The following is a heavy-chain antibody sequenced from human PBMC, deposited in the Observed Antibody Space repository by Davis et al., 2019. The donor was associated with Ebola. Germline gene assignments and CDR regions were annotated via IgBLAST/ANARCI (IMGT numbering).Heavy chain of an antibody. D-gene: IGHD4-11*01. J-gene: IGHJ4*02. CDR3: ARTRGATVTPTDY. CDR2: IYPGDSDT. Sequence: KVSCKGSGYSFTSYWIGWVRQMPGKGLEWMGIIYPGDSDTRYSPSLQGQVTISADKSISTAYLQWSSLKASDTAMYYCARTRGATVTPTDYWGQGTLVTVSS. V-gene: IGHV5-51*01. CDR1: GYSFTSYW.